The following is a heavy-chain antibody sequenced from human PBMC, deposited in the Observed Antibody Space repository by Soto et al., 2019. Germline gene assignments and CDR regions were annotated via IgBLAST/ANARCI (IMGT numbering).Heavy chain of an antibody. CDR2: INSDGSST. CDR3: ARPKPLTYGDYGVDY. J-gene: IGHJ4*02. CDR1: GFTFSDYW. D-gene: IGHD4-17*01. V-gene: IGHV3-74*01. Sequence: EVQLVESGGGLVQPGGSLRLSCAGSGFTFSDYWMHWVRQAPGKGLVWVSRINSDGSSTSYADSVKGRFTISRDNAKNTLSLQMNSLRVEDTAVYYCARPKPLTYGDYGVDYWGQGILVIVSS.